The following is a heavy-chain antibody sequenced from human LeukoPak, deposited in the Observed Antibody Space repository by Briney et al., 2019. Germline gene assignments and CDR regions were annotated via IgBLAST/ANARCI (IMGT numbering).Heavy chain of an antibody. Sequence: SVKVSCKASGGTFSSYAISWVPQAPGQGLEWMGRIIPIFGTANYAQKFQGRVTITTDESTSTAYMELSSLRSEDTAVYCCARAQNLALWSGYNTDLSFDYWGQGTLITVSS. V-gene: IGHV1-69*05. J-gene: IGHJ4*02. D-gene: IGHD3-3*01. CDR2: IIPIFGTA. CDR3: ARAQNLALWSGYNTDLSFDY. CDR1: GGTFSSYA.